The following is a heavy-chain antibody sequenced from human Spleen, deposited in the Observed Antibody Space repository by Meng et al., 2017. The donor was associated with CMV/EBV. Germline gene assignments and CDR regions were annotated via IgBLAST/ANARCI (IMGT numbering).Heavy chain of an antibody. CDR1: GGTFSSYA. CDR2: IIPILGIA. CDR3: ARDMVSFGYFGY. V-gene: IGHV1-69*10. J-gene: IGHJ4*02. D-gene: IGHD5-18*01. Sequence: SVKVSCKASGGTFSSYAISWVRQAPGQGLEWMGGIIPILGIANYAQKFQGRVTLTRDTSTSTVYMQLSSLRSEDTAVYYCARDMVSFGYFGYWGQGMLVTVSS.